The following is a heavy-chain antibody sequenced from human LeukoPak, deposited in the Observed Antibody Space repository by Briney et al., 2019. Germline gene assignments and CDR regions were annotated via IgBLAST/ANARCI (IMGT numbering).Heavy chain of an antibody. Sequence: SETLSLTCTVSGGSISSYYWSWIRQPPGKGLEWIGYIYYSGSTNYNPSLKSRATISVDTSKNQFSLKLSSVTAADTAVYYCASTALRWAYFDYRGQGTLVTVSS. CDR3: ASTALRWAYFDY. V-gene: IGHV4-59*01. CDR1: GGSISSYY. D-gene: IGHD4-23*01. J-gene: IGHJ4*02. CDR2: IYYSGST.